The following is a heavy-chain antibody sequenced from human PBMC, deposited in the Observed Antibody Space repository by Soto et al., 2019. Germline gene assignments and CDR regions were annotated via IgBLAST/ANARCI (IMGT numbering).Heavy chain of an antibody. CDR2: SNWDGDDT. D-gene: IGHD6-19*01. CDR3: ARGDIAVAVSSDY. V-gene: IGHV3-20*04. CDR1: GFNFEEYG. Sequence: VHLVESGGRMVRPGESLRLSCAASGFNFEEYGMTWVRQAPGKGLEWVAGSNWDGDDTGYADSVQGRFTISRDNAKKFLYLQMNSLRVEDTALYYCARGDIAVAVSSDYWGQGTLVTVSS. J-gene: IGHJ4*02.